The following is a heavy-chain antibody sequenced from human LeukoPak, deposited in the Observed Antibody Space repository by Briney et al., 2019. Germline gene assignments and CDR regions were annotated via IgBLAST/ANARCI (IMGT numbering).Heavy chain of an antibody. D-gene: IGHD1-1*01. V-gene: IGHV4-61*02. CDR2: IHTSGST. CDR1: GGSISSGSYY. CDR3: ARAYNWNDSNDY. J-gene: IGHJ4*02. Sequence: PSETLSLTCTVSGGSISSGSYYWSWIRQPAGKGLEWIGRIHTSGSTHYNPSLKSRVTISVDTSKNQFSLKLSSVTAADTAVYYCARAYNWNDSNDYWGQGTLSPSPQ.